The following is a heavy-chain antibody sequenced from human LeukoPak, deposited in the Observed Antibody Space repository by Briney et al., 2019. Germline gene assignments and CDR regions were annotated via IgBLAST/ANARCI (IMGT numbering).Heavy chain of an antibody. CDR1: GYIFSNHG. Sequence: ASVKVSCKASGYIFSNHGISWVRQAPGEGLEWMGWITTYKGNMAYAPKFQGRVTMTTDTSTSTAYMELRSLRSDDTAVYYCARDGGRSGYGAFDIWGQGTVVTASS. V-gene: IGHV1-18*01. CDR2: ITTYKGNM. J-gene: IGHJ3*02. D-gene: IGHD3-22*01. CDR3: ARDGGRSGYGAFDI.